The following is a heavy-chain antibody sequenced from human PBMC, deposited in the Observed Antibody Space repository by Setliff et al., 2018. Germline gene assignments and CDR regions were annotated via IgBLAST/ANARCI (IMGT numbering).Heavy chain of an antibody. CDR3: TRGAGGGRCYSCWFDP. Sequence: ASVKVSCKASGYTFNNYDINWVRQALGQGLEWMGWMNPYSGNTGYAQKFQGRVTMTRNTSISTAYMELSSLRSEDTAVYYCTRGAGGGRCYSCWFDPWGQGTLVTVSS. J-gene: IGHJ5*02. V-gene: IGHV1-8*02. CDR1: GYTFNNYD. CDR2: MNPYSGNT. D-gene: IGHD2-15*01.